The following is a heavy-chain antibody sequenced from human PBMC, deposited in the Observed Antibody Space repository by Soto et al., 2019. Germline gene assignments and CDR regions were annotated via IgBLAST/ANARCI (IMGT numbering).Heavy chain of an antibody. Sequence: GGSLRLSCAASEFTFSSYGMHWVRQAPGKGLEWVAVISYDGSNKYYADSVKGRFTISRDNSKNTLYLQMNSLRAEDTAVYYCANQNPLRGWAFDYWGQGTLVTVSS. CDR1: EFTFSSYG. CDR3: ANQNPLRGWAFDY. D-gene: IGHD6-19*01. J-gene: IGHJ4*02. CDR2: ISYDGSNK. V-gene: IGHV3-30*18.